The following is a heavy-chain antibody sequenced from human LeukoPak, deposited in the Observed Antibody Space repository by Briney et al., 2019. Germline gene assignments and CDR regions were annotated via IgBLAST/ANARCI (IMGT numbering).Heavy chain of an antibody. J-gene: IGHJ6*02. CDR2: ISYDGSNK. CDR3: AKSGRVAVAGTEYYYYGMDV. D-gene: IGHD6-19*01. Sequence: PGGSLRLSCAASGFTFSSYGMHWVRQAPGKGLEWVAVISYDGSNKYYADSVKGQFTISRDNSKNTLYLQMNSLRAEDTAVYYCAKSGRVAVAGTEYYYYGMDVWGQGTTVTVSS. V-gene: IGHV3-30*18. CDR1: GFTFSSYG.